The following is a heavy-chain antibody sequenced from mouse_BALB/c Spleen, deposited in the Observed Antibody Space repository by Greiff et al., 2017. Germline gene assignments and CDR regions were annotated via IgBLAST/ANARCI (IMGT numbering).Heavy chain of an antibody. Sequence: VQLKQSGAELARPGASVKMSCKASGYTFTSYTMHWVKQRPGQGLEWIGYINPSSGYTNYNQKFKDKATLTADKSSSTAYMQLSSLTSEDSAVYYCARGGERWLPSWFAYWGQGTLVTVSA. V-gene: IGHV1-4*01. D-gene: IGHD2-3*01. CDR2: INPSSGYT. J-gene: IGHJ3*01. CDR1: GYTFTSYT. CDR3: ARGGERWLPSWFAY.